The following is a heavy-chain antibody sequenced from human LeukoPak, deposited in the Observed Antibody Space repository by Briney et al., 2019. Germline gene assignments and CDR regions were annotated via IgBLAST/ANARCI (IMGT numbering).Heavy chain of an antibody. CDR3: ARVSYIYYYYMDV. D-gene: IGHD3-16*01. J-gene: IGHJ6*03. Sequence: PGGSLRLSCAASGFTFSSYEMNWVRQAPGKGLEWVSYISSSSSTIYYADSVKGRFTISRDNAKNSLYLQMNSLRAEDTAVYYCARVSYIYYYYMDVWGKGTTVTVSS. V-gene: IGHV3-48*01. CDR1: GFTFSSYE. CDR2: ISSSSSTI.